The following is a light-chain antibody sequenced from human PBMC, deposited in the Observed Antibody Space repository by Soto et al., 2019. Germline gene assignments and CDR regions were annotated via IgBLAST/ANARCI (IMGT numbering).Light chain of an antibody. CDR2: GNT. J-gene: IGLJ1*01. Sequence: QAVVTQPPSVSGAPGQRVTISCTGSSSNIGSTYDVQWYQQLPGTAPKLLIHGNTNRPSGVPDRFSGSKSGTSASLAITGLQADGEADYYCQSYDDSLSVHYVFGTGTKLTVL. V-gene: IGLV1-40*01. CDR3: QSYDDSLSVHYV. CDR1: SSNIGSTYD.